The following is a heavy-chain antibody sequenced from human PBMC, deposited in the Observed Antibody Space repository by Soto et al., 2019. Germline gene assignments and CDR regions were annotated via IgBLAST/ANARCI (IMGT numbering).Heavy chain of an antibody. J-gene: IGHJ4*02. Sequence: EVQLLDSGGGLVQPGGSLRLSCAASGFTFSNYAMTWVRQGPGKGLEWVSGISGRGGRSYYADSVKGRFTVSRDNSKSTLYLQMNSLRAEDPAVYYCAKAYFVWSSEQPYYFDYWGQGTLVTVSS. V-gene: IGHV3-23*01. CDR2: ISGRGGRS. CDR3: AKAYFVWSSEQPYYFDY. D-gene: IGHD3-16*01. CDR1: GFTFSNYA.